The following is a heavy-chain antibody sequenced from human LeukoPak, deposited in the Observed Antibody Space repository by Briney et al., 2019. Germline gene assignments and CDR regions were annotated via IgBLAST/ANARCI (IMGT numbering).Heavy chain of an antibody. CDR1: GLTFSSYS. Sequence: GGSLRLSCAASGLTFSSYSMNWVRQAPGKGLEWVSSISTSSSYIYYADSVKGRFTISKDNAKKSLYLQMNILRADETAVYYCARGASVVAVNDNAFDIWGQGTMVTVSS. V-gene: IGHV3-21*01. CDR3: ARGASVVAVNDNAFDI. CDR2: ISTSSSYI. J-gene: IGHJ3*02. D-gene: IGHD3-22*01.